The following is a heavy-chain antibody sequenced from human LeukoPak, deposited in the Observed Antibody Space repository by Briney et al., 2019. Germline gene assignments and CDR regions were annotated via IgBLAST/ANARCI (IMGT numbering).Heavy chain of an antibody. Sequence: ASVKVSCKASGYPFTSYGISWVRQAPGQGLEWMGWISAYNGNTNYAQKLQGRVTMTTDTSTSTAYMELRSLRSDDTAVYHCARLRMLFLDMDVWGKGTTVTVSS. CDR2: ISAYNGNT. CDR1: GYPFTSYG. CDR3: ARLRMLFLDMDV. D-gene: IGHD2-8*01. V-gene: IGHV1-18*01. J-gene: IGHJ6*03.